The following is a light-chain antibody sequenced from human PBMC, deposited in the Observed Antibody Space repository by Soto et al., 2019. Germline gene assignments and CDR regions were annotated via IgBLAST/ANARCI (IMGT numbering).Light chain of an antibody. CDR1: QSVSSY. J-gene: IGKJ3*01. Sequence: EIVLTQSPATLSLSPGERATLSCRASQSVSSYLAWYQQKPGQAPRLLIYDASNRATGIPARFSGSGSGTDFTLTISRLEPEDFAVYYCQQRFTFGHGTKVDIK. CDR3: QQRFT. CDR2: DAS. V-gene: IGKV3-11*01.